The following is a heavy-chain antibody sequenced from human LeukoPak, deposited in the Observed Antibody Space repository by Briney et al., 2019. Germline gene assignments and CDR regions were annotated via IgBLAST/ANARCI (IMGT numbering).Heavy chain of an antibody. V-gene: IGHV3-48*03. Sequence: GGSLRLSCAASGFTFSSYEMNWVRQAPGKGLEWVSYISSSGSTIYYADSVKGRFTISRDNAKNSLYLQMNSLRAEDTAVYYCARRRFYSSSWFWGQGTLVTVSS. CDR2: ISSSGSTI. CDR1: GFTFSSYE. D-gene: IGHD6-13*01. CDR3: ARRRFYSSSWF. J-gene: IGHJ4*02.